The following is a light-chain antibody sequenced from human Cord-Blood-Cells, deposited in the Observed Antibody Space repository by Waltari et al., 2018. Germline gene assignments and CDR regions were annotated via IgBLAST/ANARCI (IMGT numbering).Light chain of an antibody. CDR2: WAS. CDR3: QQCYSTPIT. J-gene: IGKJ5*01. Sequence: DIVMTQSPDSLAVVLCERATIHCKSSQSVLYSHNNKNYLAWYQQKPGQPPKLLIYWASTRQSGVPDRFSGSGSGTDFTLTINSLQAEDVAIYYCQQCYSTPITFGQGTRLEIK. V-gene: IGKV4-1*01. CDR1: QSVLYSHNNKNY.